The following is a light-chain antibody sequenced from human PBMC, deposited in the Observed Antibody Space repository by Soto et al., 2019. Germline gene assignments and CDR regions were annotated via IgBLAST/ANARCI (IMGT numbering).Light chain of an antibody. Sequence: EIVLTQSPATLSLSPGERDTLSCRASQSVSVYLGWYQQKPGQAPRLLIYDVFNRATGIPVGFSGNGSGTDFTLTISSLEPEAFAIYCCQQRISWPTSGQGTKVEIK. CDR2: DVF. J-gene: IGKJ1*01. CDR3: QQRISWPT. V-gene: IGKV3-11*01. CDR1: QSVSVY.